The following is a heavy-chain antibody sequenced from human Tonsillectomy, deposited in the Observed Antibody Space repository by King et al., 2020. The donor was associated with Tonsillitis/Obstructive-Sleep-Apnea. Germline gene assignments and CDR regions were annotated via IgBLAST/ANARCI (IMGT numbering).Heavy chain of an antibody. CDR2: IYYSGST. D-gene: IGHD2-21*01. Sequence: QLQESGPGLVKPSETLSLTCTVSGGSISSSSYYWGWIRQPPGKGLECIGTIYYSGSTYYNPSLKSRVTISVDTSKNQFSLKLSSVTAADTAVYYCARGVVVVRGHYYYYMDVWGKGTTVTVSS. CDR1: GGSISSSSYY. CDR3: ARGVVVVRGHYYYYMDV. J-gene: IGHJ6*03. V-gene: IGHV4-39*01.